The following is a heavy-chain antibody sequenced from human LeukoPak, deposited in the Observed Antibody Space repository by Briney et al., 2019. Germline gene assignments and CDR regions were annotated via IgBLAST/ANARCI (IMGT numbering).Heavy chain of an antibody. J-gene: IGHJ4*02. Sequence: KPGESLRISCKGSGYSFTNYWIAWVRQMPGRDLEWMVIINPSDSDTRYSPSFQGQVTISADKSISTAYLQWSSLKASDSAMYYCARAWNFDYWGQGTLVTVSS. CDR2: INPSDSDT. D-gene: IGHD1-1*01. CDR3: ARAWNFDY. V-gene: IGHV5-51*01. CDR1: GYSFTNYW.